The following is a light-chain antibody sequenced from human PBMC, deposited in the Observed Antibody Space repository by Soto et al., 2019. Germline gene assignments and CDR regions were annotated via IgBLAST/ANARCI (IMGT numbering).Light chain of an antibody. CDR1: QSVSTY. CDR2: DAS. V-gene: IGKV3-11*01. CDR3: QQRGNWIT. Sequence: EIVLTQSPAALSLSPGERATLSCRASQSVSTYLAWYQQKPGQAPRLLIYDASNRATDIPARFSGSGSGTDFSLTISSLEPEDFAVYYCQQRGNWITFGQGTRLEIK. J-gene: IGKJ5*01.